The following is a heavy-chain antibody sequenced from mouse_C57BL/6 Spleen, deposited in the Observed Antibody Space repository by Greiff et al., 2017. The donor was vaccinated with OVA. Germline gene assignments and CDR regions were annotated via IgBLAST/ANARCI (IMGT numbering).Heavy chain of an antibody. Sequence: QVQLQQSGAELARPGASVKMSCKASGYTFTSYKMHWVKQRPGQGLEWIGYINPSSGYTKYNQKFKDKATLTADKSSSPSYMLLSSLTSYDSAFYYWARSVPYGNRFSYWGQGTLVTVSA. CDR2: INPSSGYT. CDR3: ARSVPYGNRFSY. CDR1: GYTFTSYK. D-gene: IGHD2-1*01. J-gene: IGHJ3*01. V-gene: IGHV1-4*01.